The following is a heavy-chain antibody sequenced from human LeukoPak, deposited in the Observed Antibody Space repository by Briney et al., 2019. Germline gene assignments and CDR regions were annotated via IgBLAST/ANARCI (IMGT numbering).Heavy chain of an antibody. Sequence: GGSLRLSCAASGFTFSTYAMSWVRQAPGKGLEWVSAISGSGGSTYYADSVKGRFTISRDNSKNTLYLQMNSLRAEDTAVYYCAKDSYYYGSGILGYWGQGTLVTVSS. J-gene: IGHJ4*02. CDR1: GFTFSTYA. CDR2: ISGSGGST. CDR3: AKDSYYYGSGILGY. V-gene: IGHV3-23*01. D-gene: IGHD3-10*01.